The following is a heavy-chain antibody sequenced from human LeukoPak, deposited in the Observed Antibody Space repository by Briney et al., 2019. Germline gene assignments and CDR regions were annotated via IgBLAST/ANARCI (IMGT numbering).Heavy chain of an antibody. D-gene: IGHD3-16*01. CDR2: ISSSSSYI. CDR3: ARVADPHDYVWGSYHQDAFDI. Sequence: PGGSLRLSCAASGFTFSSYSMNWVRQAPGKGLEWVSSISSSSSYIYYADSVKGRFTISRDNAKNSLYLQMNSLRAEDTAVYYCARVADPHDYVWGSYHQDAFDIWGQGTMVTVSS. J-gene: IGHJ3*02. CDR1: GFTFSSYS. V-gene: IGHV3-21*01.